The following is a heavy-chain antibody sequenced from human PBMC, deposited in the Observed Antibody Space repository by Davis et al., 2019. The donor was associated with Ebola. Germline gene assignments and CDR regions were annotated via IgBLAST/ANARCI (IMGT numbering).Heavy chain of an antibody. CDR1: GFTFSSYG. D-gene: IGHD3-9*01. Sequence: PGGSLRLSCAASGFTFSSYGMHWVRQAPGKGLEWVAVIWYDGSNKYYADSVKGRFTISRDNSKNTLYLQMNSLRAEDTAVYYCASESNTYYDILGYWGQGTLVTVSS. CDR2: IWYDGSNK. J-gene: IGHJ4*02. CDR3: ASESNTYYDILGY. V-gene: IGHV3-33*01.